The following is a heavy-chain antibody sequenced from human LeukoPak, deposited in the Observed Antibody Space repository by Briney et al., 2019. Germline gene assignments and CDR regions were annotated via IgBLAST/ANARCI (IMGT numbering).Heavy chain of an antibody. Sequence: SQTLSLTCTVSGRSISISAYYWGWIRQPPGKGLEWIGSINYSGSTYYNTSLKSRVTISVDTPKNQFSLKLSSVTAADTAVYYCARLNSPYRIVFDYWGQGTLVTVSS. CDR2: INYSGST. V-gene: IGHV4-39*01. CDR1: GRSISISAYY. CDR3: ARLNSPYRIVFDY. D-gene: IGHD3-16*02. J-gene: IGHJ4*02.